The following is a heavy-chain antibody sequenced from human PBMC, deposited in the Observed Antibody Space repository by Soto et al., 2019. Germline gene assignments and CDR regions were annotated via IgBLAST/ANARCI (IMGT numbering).Heavy chain of an antibody. D-gene: IGHD6-13*01. J-gene: IGHJ4*02. CDR1: GFTFSSYA. CDR2: ISGSSGST. V-gene: IGHV3-23*01. CDR3: AKVGSSWSYYFDY. Sequence: GGSLRLSCAASGFTFSSYAMRRVRQAPGKGMEGVSAISGSSGSTYYVVSVKGGFTISRDNAKITLYLQMNSLRAEDTGVYYGAKVGSSWSYYFDYWGQGTLVTV.